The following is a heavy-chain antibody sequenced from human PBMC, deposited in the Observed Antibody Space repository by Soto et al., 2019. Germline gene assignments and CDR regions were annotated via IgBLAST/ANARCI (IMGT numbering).Heavy chain of an antibody. CDR2: MEPSTGRT. CDR3: AGGFRAGFDY. CDR1: GYSFTSLD. Sequence: ASVKVSCKASGYSFTSLDINWVRQTAGQGLEWMGWMEPSTGRTGYAQKFQGRVTMTRDTSINTAYMELTTLTSDDKAFYYCAGGFRAGFDYWGQETLVTVS. V-gene: IGHV1-8*01. J-gene: IGHJ4*02.